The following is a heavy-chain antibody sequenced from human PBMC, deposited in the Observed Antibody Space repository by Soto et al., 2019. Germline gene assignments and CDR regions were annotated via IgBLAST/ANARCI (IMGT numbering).Heavy chain of an antibody. CDR3: AREQSPYGMDV. J-gene: IGHJ6*02. CDR2: IYYSGST. V-gene: IGHV4-61*01. CDR1: GGSVSSGSYY. Sequence: SETLSLTCTVSGGSVSSGSYYWSWIRQPPGKGLEWIGYIYYSGSTNYNPSLKSRVTISVDTSKNQFSLKLSSVTAADTAVYYCAREQSPYGMDVWGHGTTVTVSS.